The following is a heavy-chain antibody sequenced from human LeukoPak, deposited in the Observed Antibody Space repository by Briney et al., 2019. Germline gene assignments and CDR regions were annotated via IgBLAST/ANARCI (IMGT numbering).Heavy chain of an antibody. J-gene: IGHJ6*02. CDR2: ISSNSTYI. V-gene: IGHV3-21*01. D-gene: IGHD6-19*01. Sequence: GGSLRLSCAASGFTFSSYTMNWVRQAPGKGLEWVSSISSNSTYIDYADSMKGRFTISRDNSKNTLYLQMNSLRAEDTSVYYCAKDTVAGGYYYYGTDVWGQGTTVTVSS. CDR1: GFTFSSYT. CDR3: AKDTVAGGYYYYGTDV.